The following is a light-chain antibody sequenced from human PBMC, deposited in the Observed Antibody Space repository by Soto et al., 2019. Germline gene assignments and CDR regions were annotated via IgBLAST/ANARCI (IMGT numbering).Light chain of an antibody. J-gene: IGKJ5*01. CDR3: QQRSNWPIT. V-gene: IGKV3-11*01. Sequence: ERVLTESPGSRSLSPGERATLSCRASQSISRTLAWYQQKSGQPPRLLIYDASSRPTDIPARFSGSGSGTDFTLTISSLEPEDFALYYCQQRSNWPITFGQGTLLAI. CDR2: DAS. CDR1: QSISRT.